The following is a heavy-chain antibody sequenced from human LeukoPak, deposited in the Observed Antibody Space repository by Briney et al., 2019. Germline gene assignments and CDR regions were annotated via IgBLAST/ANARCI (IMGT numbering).Heavy chain of an antibody. V-gene: IGHV4-39*01. D-gene: IGHD6-6*01. J-gene: IGHJ4*02. Sequence: SETLSLTCTASGGSISSSSYYWGWIRQPPGKGLEWIGSIYYSGSTYYNPSLKSRVTISVDTSKNQFSLKLSSVTAADTAVYYCARIISAARPFDYWGQGTLVTVSS. CDR2: IYYSGST. CDR1: GGSISSSSYY. CDR3: ARIISAARPFDY.